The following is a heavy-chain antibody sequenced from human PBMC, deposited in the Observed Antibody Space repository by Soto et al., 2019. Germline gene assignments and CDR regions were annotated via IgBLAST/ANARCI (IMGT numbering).Heavy chain of an antibody. CDR3: GRGTNGGSGRFVY. D-gene: IGHD2-8*01. J-gene: IGHJ4*02. V-gene: IGHV1-69*01. CDR1: GDSFSTHA. Sequence: QVQLVQSGTEVKRPGSSVKVSCKASGDSFSTHAISWVRQAPGQGLEGMGGIIPLFGATTYAQKFQGRVTITADEATTTAYMELSSLKSEDTAFYYCGRGTNGGSGRFVYWGQGTLVTVSS. CDR2: IIPLFGAT.